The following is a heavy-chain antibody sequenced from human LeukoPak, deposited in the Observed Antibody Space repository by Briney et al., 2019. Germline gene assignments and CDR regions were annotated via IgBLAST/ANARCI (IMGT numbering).Heavy chain of an antibody. J-gene: IGHJ4*02. CDR3: ARRDYCSGGSCYSFDY. V-gene: IGHV4-34*01. Sequence: TSETLSLTCAVYGGSFSGYYWSWIRQPPGKGLEWTGEINHSGSTNYNPSLKSRVTISVDTSKNQFSLKLSSVTAADTAVYYCARRDYCSGGSCYSFDYWGQGTLVTVSS. CDR1: GGSFSGYY. D-gene: IGHD2-15*01. CDR2: INHSGST.